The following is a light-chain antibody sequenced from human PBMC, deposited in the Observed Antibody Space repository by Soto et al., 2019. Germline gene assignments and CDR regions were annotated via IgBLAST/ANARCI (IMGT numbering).Light chain of an antibody. CDR3: ATWDASVSGWV. CDR2: EVS. Sequence: QSVLTQPPSASGSPGQSVTISCIGTSSDVGGYNYVSWYQQHPGKAPKLMIYEVSKRPSRVPDRFSGSKSGNTASLTVSGLQAEDEADYYCATWDASVSGWVFGGGTKLTVL. CDR1: SSDVGGYNY. J-gene: IGLJ3*02. V-gene: IGLV2-8*01.